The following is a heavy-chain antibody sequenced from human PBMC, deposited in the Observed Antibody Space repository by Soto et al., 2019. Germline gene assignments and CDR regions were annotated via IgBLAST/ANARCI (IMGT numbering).Heavy chain of an antibody. CDR1: GDSVSSNSAA. J-gene: IGHJ6*02. CDR2: TYYRSKWYN. D-gene: IGHD5-12*01. V-gene: IGHV6-1*01. Sequence: SXTLSLTCVISGDSVSSNSAAWNWIRQSPSRGLEWLGRTYYRSKWYNDYAVSVKSRITINPDTSKNQFSLQLNSVTPEDTAVYYCARDREWLRFSYYGMDVWGQGTTVTVSS. CDR3: ARDREWLRFSYYGMDV.